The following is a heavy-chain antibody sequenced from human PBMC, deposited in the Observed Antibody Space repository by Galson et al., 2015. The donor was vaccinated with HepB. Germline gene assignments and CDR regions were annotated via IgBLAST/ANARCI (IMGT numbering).Heavy chain of an antibody. J-gene: IGHJ4*02. V-gene: IGHV3-11*03. CDR1: KFTFRNYY. Sequence: SLRLSCADSKFTFRNYYMSWIRQAPGKGLEWVSYISSNSSYSNYADSVKGRFTISRDNAKNSLYLQMNSLRAEDTAVYYCARIRDGYNELDYWGQGTLVTVSS. CDR2: ISSNSSYS. CDR3: ARIRDGYNELDY. D-gene: IGHD5-24*01.